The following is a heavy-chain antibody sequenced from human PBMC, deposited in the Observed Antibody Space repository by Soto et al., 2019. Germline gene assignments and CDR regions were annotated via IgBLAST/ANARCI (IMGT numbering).Heavy chain of an antibody. D-gene: IGHD5-18*01. J-gene: IGHJ5*02. CDR1: GGSIGSSSYY. CDR2: IFYSGST. CDR3: ARGRGYSYGLDP. V-gene: IGHV4-39*01. Sequence: SETLSLTCTVSGGSIGSSSYYWGWIRQPPGKGLEWIGSIFYSGSTYYNPSLKSRVTISVDTSKNQFSLKLSSVTAADTAVYYCARGRGYSYGLDPWGQGTRVTVAS.